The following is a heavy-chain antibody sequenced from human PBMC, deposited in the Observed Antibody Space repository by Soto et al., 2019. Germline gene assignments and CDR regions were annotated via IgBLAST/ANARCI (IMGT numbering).Heavy chain of an antibody. J-gene: IGHJ4*02. V-gene: IGHV3-7*03. D-gene: IGHD3-9*01. CDR1: GFTFSGYW. CDR3: ARGPSYSDYSNDWFFDS. CDR2: IKKDGTEK. Sequence: PGGSLRLSCAASGFTFSGYWMTWVRQAPGKGLEWVADIKKDGTEKYYVDSVKGRFTISRDNDKKSVYLQMNGLTVEDTAVYRCARGPSYSDYSNDWFFDSWSQGALVTVSS.